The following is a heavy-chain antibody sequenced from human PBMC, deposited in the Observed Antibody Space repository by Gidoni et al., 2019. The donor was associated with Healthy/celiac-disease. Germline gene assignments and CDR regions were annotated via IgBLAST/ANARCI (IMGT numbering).Heavy chain of an antibody. Sequence: QVQLVESGGGVVQPGRSLRLSCAASGFTFSSYALHWVRQAPGKGLGWVAVISYDGSNKYYADSVKGRFTISRDNSKTTLYLQMNSLRAEDTAVYYCARDLTADVFDYWGQGTLVTVSS. CDR2: ISYDGSNK. CDR3: ARDLTADVFDY. J-gene: IGHJ4*02. CDR1: GFTFSSYA. D-gene: IGHD5-18*01. V-gene: IGHV3-30*04.